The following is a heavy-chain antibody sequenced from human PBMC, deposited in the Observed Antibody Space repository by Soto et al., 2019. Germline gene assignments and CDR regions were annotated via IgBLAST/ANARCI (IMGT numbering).Heavy chain of an antibody. D-gene: IGHD3-16*01. CDR2: MNPNSGNT. CDR1: GYTFTSYD. J-gene: IGHJ5*02. Sequence: QVQLLQSGAEVKKPGASVKVSCKASGYTFTSYDINWVRQATGQGLEWMGWMNPNSGNTGYAQKFQGRVTMTRNTSRSTSCMELRSLTSEATPVYYCASVRGGGFWCVHWGQGTLVTVAS. CDR3: ASVRGGGFWCVH. V-gene: IGHV1-8*01.